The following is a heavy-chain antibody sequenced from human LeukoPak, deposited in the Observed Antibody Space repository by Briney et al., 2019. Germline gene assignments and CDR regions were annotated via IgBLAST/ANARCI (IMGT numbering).Heavy chain of an antibody. J-gene: IGHJ4*02. CDR2: ISSSSSTI. CDR3: AGEYNWNDEDY. V-gene: IGHV3-48*04. D-gene: IGHD1-20*01. CDR1: GFTFSSYS. Sequence: GGSLRLSCAASGFTFSSYSMNWVRQAPGKGLDWVSYISSSSSTIYYADSVKGRFTISRDNAKNSLYLQMNSLRAEDTAVYYCAGEYNWNDEDYWGQGTLVTVSS.